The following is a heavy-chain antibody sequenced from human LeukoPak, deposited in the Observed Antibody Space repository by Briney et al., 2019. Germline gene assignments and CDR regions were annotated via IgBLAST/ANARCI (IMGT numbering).Heavy chain of an antibody. CDR3: ARETYYYDSSGYYR. J-gene: IGHJ4*02. V-gene: IGHV4-59*12. CDR1: GGSISNYY. D-gene: IGHD3-22*01. Sequence: SETLSLTCTVSGGSISNYYWSWIRQPPRKGLEWIGYSYYSGTTNYNPSLKSRVTISVDASKNQFSLKLSSVTAADTAVYYCARETYYYDSSGYYRWGQGTLVTVSS. CDR2: SYYSGTT.